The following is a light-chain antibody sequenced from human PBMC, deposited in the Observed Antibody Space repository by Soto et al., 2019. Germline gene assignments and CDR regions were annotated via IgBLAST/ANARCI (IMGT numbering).Light chain of an antibody. Sequence: EIVLTQSPGTLSLSPGERATLSCRASQSVSSTYLAWYQQKPGQAPRLLIYAASSRATGIPDRFCGSGSATDFTLTISRMEPEDFAVYYCHHYGSSSPVAFGQGTKVEIK. CDR3: HHYGSSSPVA. CDR1: QSVSSTY. CDR2: AAS. V-gene: IGKV3-20*01. J-gene: IGKJ1*01.